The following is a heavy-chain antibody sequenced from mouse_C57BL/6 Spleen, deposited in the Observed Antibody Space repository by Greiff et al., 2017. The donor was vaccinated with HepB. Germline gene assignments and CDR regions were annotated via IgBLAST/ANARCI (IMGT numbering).Heavy chain of an antibody. D-gene: IGHD1-1*01. V-gene: IGHV1-5*01. CDR3: TRWAPVVARGDY. CDR1: GYTFTSYW. Sequence: VQLQQSGTVLARPGASVKMSCKTSGYTFTSYWMHWVKQRPGQGLEWIGAIYPGNSDTSYNQKFKGKAKLTAVTSASTAYMELSSLTNEDSAVYYCTRWAPVVARGDYWGQGTSVTVSS. CDR2: IYPGNSDT. J-gene: IGHJ4*01.